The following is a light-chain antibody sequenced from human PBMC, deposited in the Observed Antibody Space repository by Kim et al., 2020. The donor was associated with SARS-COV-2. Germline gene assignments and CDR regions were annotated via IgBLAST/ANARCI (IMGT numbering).Light chain of an antibody. Sequence: EIVLTQSPATLSLSPGERATLSCRASQSVSSYLAWYQQKPGQAPRLLIYDASNRATGIPARFSGSGSGTDFTLTISSLEPEDFAVYYCQQRSNRPRTCGQGTKLEIK. CDR2: DAS. CDR3: QQRSNRPRT. CDR1: QSVSSY. V-gene: IGKV3-11*01. J-gene: IGKJ2*01.